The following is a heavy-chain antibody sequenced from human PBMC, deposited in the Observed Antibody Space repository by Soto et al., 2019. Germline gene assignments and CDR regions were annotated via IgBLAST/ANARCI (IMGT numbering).Heavy chain of an antibody. CDR3: PTFSGVGATDY. J-gene: IGHJ4*02. Sequence: QVQLVQSGAEVKKPGSSVKVSCKASGGTFSSYTISWVRQAPGQGREWMGRIIPILGIANYAQKFKGRVTITAGKSTSTGYMGLSSLRSEETAVYYCPTFSGVGATDYWGQGTLVTVSS. CDR2: IIPILGIA. V-gene: IGHV1-69*02. D-gene: IGHD1-26*01. CDR1: GGTFSSYT.